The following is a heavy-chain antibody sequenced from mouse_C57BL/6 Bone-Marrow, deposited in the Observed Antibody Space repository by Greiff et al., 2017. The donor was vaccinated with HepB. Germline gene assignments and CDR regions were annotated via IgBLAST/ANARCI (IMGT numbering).Heavy chain of an antibody. CDR2: IYPRSGNT. CDR1: GYTFTSYG. V-gene: IGHV1-81*01. CDR3: ARLGRRFAY. Sequence: QVQLKESGAELARPGASVKLSCKASGYTFTSYGISWVKQRTGQGLEWIGEIYPRSGNTYYNEKFKGKATLTADKSSSTACMELRSLTSEDSAVYFCARLGRRFAYWGQGTLVTVSA. J-gene: IGHJ3*01. D-gene: IGHD4-1*01.